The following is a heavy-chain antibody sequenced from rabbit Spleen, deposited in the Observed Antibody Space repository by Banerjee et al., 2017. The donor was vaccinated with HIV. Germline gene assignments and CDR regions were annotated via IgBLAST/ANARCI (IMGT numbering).Heavy chain of an antibody. Sequence: QSLEESGGDLVKPGASLTLTCIASGFSLTSSYDMCWVRQAPGKGLEWVGCIYSGNDKTYYASWAKGRFTISKPSSTTVTLQMTSLTVADTATYFCARDTGTSFSSYGMDLWGPGTLVTVS. D-gene: IGHD7-1*01. CDR3: ARDTGTSFSSYGMDL. J-gene: IGHJ6*01. CDR2: IYSGNDKT. V-gene: IGHV1S40*01. CDR1: GFSLTSSYD.